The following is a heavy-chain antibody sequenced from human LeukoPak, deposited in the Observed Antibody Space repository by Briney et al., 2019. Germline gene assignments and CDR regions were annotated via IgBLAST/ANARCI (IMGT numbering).Heavy chain of an antibody. V-gene: IGHV3-53*01. J-gene: IGHJ4*02. Sequence: GGSLRLSCAASAFTVSSNYMSWVRQAPGKGLEWVPVIYSGGTTYYADSVKGRFTISRDNSRNTLYLQMNSLRAEDTAVYYCARGSSWTFDYWGQGTLVTVSS. D-gene: IGHD6-13*01. CDR3: ARGSSWTFDY. CDR2: IYSGGTT. CDR1: AFTVSSNY.